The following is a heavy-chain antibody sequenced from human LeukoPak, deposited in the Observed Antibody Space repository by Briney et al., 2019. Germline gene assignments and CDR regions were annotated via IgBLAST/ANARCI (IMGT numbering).Heavy chain of an antibody. Sequence: PGGSLRLSCAASGFTFSSYSMNWVRQAPGKGLEWVSYISSSSSTIYYADSVKGRFTISRDNAKNSLYLQMNSLRAEDTAVYYCARYHLTWIQLANWFDPWGQGTLVTVSS. D-gene: IGHD5-18*01. J-gene: IGHJ5*02. CDR1: GFTFSSYS. CDR3: ARYHLTWIQLANWFDP. V-gene: IGHV3-48*01. CDR2: ISSSSSTI.